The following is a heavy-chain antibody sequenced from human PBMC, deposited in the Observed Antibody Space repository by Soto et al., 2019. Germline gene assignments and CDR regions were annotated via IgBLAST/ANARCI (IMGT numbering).Heavy chain of an antibody. CDR1: GYTFTSYG. Sequence: GASVKVSCKASGYTFTSYGISWVRQAPGQGLEWMGWISAYNGNTNYAQKLQGRVTMTTDTSTSTAYMELRSLRSDDAAVYYCARVRGWKPYYYYGMDVWGQGTTVTVSS. J-gene: IGHJ6*02. V-gene: IGHV1-18*01. CDR2: ISAYNGNT. CDR3: ARVRGWKPYYYYGMDV. D-gene: IGHD1-1*01.